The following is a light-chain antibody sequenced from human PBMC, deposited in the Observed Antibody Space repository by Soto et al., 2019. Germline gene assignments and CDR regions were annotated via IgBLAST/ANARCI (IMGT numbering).Light chain of an antibody. Sequence: QSALPQPASVSGSPGQSITISCTGTSSDVGGFNYVSWYQQYPGEAPKLLIYEVSNRPSGVSSRFSGSKSGNTASLTISGLQADDEGDYYCSSFTASITWVFGGGTKLTVL. V-gene: IGLV2-14*01. CDR1: SSDVGGFNY. CDR3: SSFTASITWV. CDR2: EVS. J-gene: IGLJ3*02.